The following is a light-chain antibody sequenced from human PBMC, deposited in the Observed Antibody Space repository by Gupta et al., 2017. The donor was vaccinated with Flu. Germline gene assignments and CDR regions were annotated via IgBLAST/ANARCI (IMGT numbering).Light chain of an antibody. V-gene: IGLV2-14*01. CDR3: SSVTSSNTWV. J-gene: IGLJ3*02. CDR1: SSDVGGYNY. Sequence: SALTQPASVSGSPGQSITISCTGTSSDVGGYNYVSWFQQHPAKAPKLMIYEVNNRPSGVATRFSGSKSDNTASLTISVLPEDDEADYYCSSVTSSNTWVFGGGTKLTVL. CDR2: EVN.